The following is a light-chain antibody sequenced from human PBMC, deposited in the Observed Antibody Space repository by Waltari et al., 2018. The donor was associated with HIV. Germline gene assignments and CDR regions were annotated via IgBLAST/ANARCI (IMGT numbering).Light chain of an antibody. V-gene: IGLV8-61*01. Sequence: QTVVTQEPSFSVSPGGTVTLTCGLSSGSVSTSYYPSWYQQTPGQAPRTLIYSTNTRSSGVPDRFSGSILGNKAALTITGAQADDESDYYCVLYMGRGISLFGEGTKLTVL. CDR1: SGSVSTSYY. J-gene: IGLJ2*01. CDR3: VLYMGRGISL. CDR2: STN.